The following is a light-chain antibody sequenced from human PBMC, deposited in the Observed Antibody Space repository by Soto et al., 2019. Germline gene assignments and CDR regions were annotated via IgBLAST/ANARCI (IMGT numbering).Light chain of an antibody. J-gene: IGLJ1*01. CDR1: SSDVGGYNY. V-gene: IGLV2-14*01. CDR3: SSNTSSSPYV. Sequence: QSALTQPASVSGSPGQSITISCTGTSSDVGGYNYVSWYQQHPGKAPKLMIYDVSNRPSGVSNRFSGSKSGNTASLTISGLQAEDEADYYCSSNTSSSPYVFGTGTQLTVL. CDR2: DVS.